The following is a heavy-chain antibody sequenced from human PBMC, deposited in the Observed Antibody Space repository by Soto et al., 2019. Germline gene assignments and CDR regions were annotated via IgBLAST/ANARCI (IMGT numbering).Heavy chain of an antibody. D-gene: IGHD6-6*01. CDR2: ISNDGNRK. CDR1: GFSFSSYG. J-gene: IGHJ3*02. CDR3: AKDRRQLSALDM. V-gene: IGHV3-30*18. Sequence: GGSLRLSCAASGFSFSSYGMHWVRQAPGRGLEWVTVISNDGNRKYYGESVKGRFSVSRDNDKDTLYLQMNGLRPEDTGVYYCAKDRRQLSALDMWGQGTTVTVSS.